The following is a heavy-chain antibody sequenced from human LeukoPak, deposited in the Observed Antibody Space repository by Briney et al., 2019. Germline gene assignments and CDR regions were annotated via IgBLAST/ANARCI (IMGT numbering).Heavy chain of an antibody. CDR3: ARGSRELYYFDY. D-gene: IGHD1-7*01. Sequence: SETLSLTCTVSGGSISSYYWSWIRQPPGKGLEWIGYIYYSGSTKFNPSLKSRVTISVDASKTQFSLKLNSVTAADTAVYYCARGSRELYYFDYWGQGTLVTVSS. J-gene: IGHJ4*02. V-gene: IGHV4-59*01. CDR1: GGSISSYY. CDR2: IYYSGST.